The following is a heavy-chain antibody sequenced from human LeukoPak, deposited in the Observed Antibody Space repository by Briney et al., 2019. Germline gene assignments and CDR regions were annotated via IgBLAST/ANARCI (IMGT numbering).Heavy chain of an antibody. CDR2: INPNSGGT. J-gene: IGHJ5*02. D-gene: IGHD6-6*01. CDR1: GYTFTGYY. Sequence: ASVKVSCKASGYTFTGYYMHWVRQAPGQGLEWMGWINPNSGGTNYAQKFQGRVTMTRGTSISTAYMELSRLRSDDTAVYYCARDPPEYSSSPSPPGWFDPWGQGTLVTVSS. V-gene: IGHV1-2*02. CDR3: ARDPPEYSSSPSPPGWFDP.